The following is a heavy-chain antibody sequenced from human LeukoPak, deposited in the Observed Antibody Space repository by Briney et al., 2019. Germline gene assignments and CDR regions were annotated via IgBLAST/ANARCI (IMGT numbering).Heavy chain of an antibody. CDR1: GFTFSSYS. D-gene: IGHD6-13*01. V-gene: IGHV3-21*01. Sequence: GGSLRLSCAASGFTFSSYSMNWVRQAPGKGLEWVSSISSSSYIYYAESVKGRFTISRDNAKNSLYLQMNSLGAEDTAVYYCARAGGSSSWYYFDYWGQGTLVTVSS. J-gene: IGHJ4*02. CDR3: ARAGGSSSWYYFDY. CDR2: ISSSSYI.